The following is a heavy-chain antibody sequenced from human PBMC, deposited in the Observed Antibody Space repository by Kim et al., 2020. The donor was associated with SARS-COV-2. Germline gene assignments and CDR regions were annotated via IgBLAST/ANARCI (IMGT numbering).Heavy chain of an antibody. V-gene: IGHV4-34*01. CDR1: GGSFSGYY. J-gene: IGHJ5*02. D-gene: IGHD3-22*01. CDR2: INHSGST. CDR3: ARGRGGYYSNWFDP. Sequence: SETLSLTCAVYGGSFSGYYWSWIRQPPGKGLEWIGEINHSGSTNYNPSLKSRVTISVDTSKNQFSLKLSSVTAADTAVYYCARGRGGYYSNWFDPWGQGTLVTVSS.